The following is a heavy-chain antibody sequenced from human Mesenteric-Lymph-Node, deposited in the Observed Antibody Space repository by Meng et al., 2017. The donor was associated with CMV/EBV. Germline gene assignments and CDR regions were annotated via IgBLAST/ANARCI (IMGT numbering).Heavy chain of an antibody. Sequence: ASVKVSCKASGYTFNAYGISWVRQAPGQGLEWMGWISGYNGDTNYLQKLQGRVTLTTDKFTSTAYMELRSLTSDDTAVYFCARRGIFGADNDRRYFYGMDVWGQGTTVTVSS. CDR2: ISGYNGDT. J-gene: IGHJ6*02. V-gene: IGHV1-18*01. CDR3: ARRGIFGADNDRRYFYGMDV. CDR1: GYTFNAYG. D-gene: IGHD3-3*01.